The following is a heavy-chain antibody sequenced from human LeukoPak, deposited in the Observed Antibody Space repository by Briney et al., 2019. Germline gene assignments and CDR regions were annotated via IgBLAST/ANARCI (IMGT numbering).Heavy chain of an antibody. D-gene: IGHD6-13*01. CDR1: GGSISSYY. Sequence: PSETLSLTCTVSGGSISSYYWSWIRQPPGKGLEWIGYIYYSGSTNYNPSLKSRVTISVDTSKNQFSLKLSSVTAADTAVYYCARHGTSIAAAGLLGYFDVWGRGTPVTVSS. V-gene: IGHV4-59*08. CDR2: IYYSGST. J-gene: IGHJ2*01. CDR3: ARHGTSIAAAGLLGYFDV.